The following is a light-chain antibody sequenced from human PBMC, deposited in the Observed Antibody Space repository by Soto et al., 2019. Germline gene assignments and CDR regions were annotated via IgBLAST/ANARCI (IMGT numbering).Light chain of an antibody. J-gene: IGKJ5*01. CDR1: QSVSSK. Sequence: EIVMTQSPGTLSLSPGERATLSCRASQSVSSKLAWYQQKPGQAPRLLIYDASTRATDIPSRFSGSGSGTTFTLTISSLQSEDFAVYYCQQYKNSPITFGQGTRLEVK. CDR2: DAS. V-gene: IGKV3-15*01. CDR3: QQYKNSPIT.